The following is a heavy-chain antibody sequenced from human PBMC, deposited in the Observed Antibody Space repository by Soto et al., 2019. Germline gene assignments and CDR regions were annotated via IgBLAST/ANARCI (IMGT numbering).Heavy chain of an antibody. CDR1: GFTFSSYA. J-gene: IGHJ6*02. V-gene: IGHV3-23*01. D-gene: IGHD6-13*01. Sequence: PGGSLRLSCAASGFTFSSYAMSWVRQAPGKGLEWVSYIGGSGSTIYYADSVEGWVTMTRDTSISTAYMELSRLRSDDTAVYYCARDRVAAAGPHYVYYGMDVWGQGTTVTVSS. CDR3: ARDRVAAAGPHYVYYGMDV. CDR2: IGGSGSTI.